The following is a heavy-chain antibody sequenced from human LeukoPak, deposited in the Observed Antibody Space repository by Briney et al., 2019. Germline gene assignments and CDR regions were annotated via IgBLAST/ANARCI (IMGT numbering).Heavy chain of an antibody. CDR1: GGTFSSYA. CDR3: ARDHWDGSFSRGDF. V-gene: IGHV1-69*13. Sequence: SVKVSCKASGGTFSSYAINWVRQAPGQGLEWMGGITPVFGTRNSAQKLQGRVTITADESTSTAFMELSRLRSEDTAMYYCARDHWDGSFSRGDFWGQGTLVIVSS. CDR2: ITPVFGTR. J-gene: IGHJ4*02. D-gene: IGHD1-26*01.